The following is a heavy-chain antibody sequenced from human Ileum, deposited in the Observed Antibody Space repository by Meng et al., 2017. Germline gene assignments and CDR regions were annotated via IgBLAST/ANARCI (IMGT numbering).Heavy chain of an antibody. CDR2: AGT. J-gene: IGHJ4*02. Sequence: QVRLHGSGPGLVRPSETLSLICTVSGGSVSTSDYQWGWIRQPPGKGLEWIGYAGTNYNPYLKSRVTISVDTSKRQFSLKLTSVTAADTAVYYCARDHWGSLDYWGQGILVTVSS. CDR1: GGSVSTSDYQ. D-gene: IGHD7-27*01. V-gene: IGHV4-61*08. CDR3: ARDHWGSLDY.